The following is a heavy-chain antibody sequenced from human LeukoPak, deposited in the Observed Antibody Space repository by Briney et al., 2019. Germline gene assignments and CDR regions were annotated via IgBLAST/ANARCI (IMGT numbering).Heavy chain of an antibody. CDR1: GLTFSGYW. V-gene: IGHV3-74*01. D-gene: IGHD3-3*01. CDR3: ARGGGYYNFWSGDYYHYYYYMDV. CDR2: INSDGRST. J-gene: IGHJ6*03. Sequence: GGSLRLSCAASGLTFSGYWMLWVRHAPGKGLVWVSRINSDGRSTTYADSVKGRFTVSRDNAKNTLYLQMNSLRAEDTAVYYCARGGGYYNFWSGDYYHYYYYMDVWGKGTTVTVSS.